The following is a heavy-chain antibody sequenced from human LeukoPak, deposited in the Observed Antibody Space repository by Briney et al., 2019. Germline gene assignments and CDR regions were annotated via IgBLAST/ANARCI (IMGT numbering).Heavy chain of an antibody. Sequence: ASVKVSCKASGYTFTSYYMHWVRQAPGQGLEWMGIINPSGGSTSYAQKFQGRVTMTRDTSTSTVYMELSSLRSEDTAVYYCARGSTIFGVVIIHWFDPWGQGTLVTVSS. J-gene: IGHJ5*02. CDR1: GYTFTSYY. CDR3: ARGSTIFGVVIIHWFDP. V-gene: IGHV1-46*01. D-gene: IGHD3-3*01. CDR2: INPSGGST.